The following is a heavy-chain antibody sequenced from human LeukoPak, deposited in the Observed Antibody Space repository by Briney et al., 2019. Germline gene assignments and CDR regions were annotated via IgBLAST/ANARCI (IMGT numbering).Heavy chain of an antibody. D-gene: IGHD3-10*01. J-gene: IGHJ5*02. Sequence: SETLSLTCAVYGGSFSGYYWSWIRQPPGKGLEWIGEINHSGSTNYNPSLKSRVTISVDTSKNQFSLKLNSLTAADTAVYYCARESYGSESYNNWFDPWGQGTLVTVSS. CDR1: GGSFSGYY. V-gene: IGHV4-34*01. CDR3: ARESYGSESYNNWFDP. CDR2: INHSGST.